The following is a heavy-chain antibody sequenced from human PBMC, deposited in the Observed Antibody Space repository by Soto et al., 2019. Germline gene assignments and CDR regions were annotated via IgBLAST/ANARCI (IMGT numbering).Heavy chain of an antibody. CDR3: ARSYCGGDCYFDFDAFEI. CDR2: IHYAGNT. Sequence: SETLSLTCAVSGGSISSGGFSWSWVRQPPGKGLEWIGYIHYAGNTYYNPSLKGRVTISVDRSKNQFSLELYSVAAADTAVYYCARSYCGGDCYFDFDAFEIWRQGPPVTVSS. J-gene: IGHJ3*02. D-gene: IGHD2-21*02. V-gene: IGHV4-30-2*01. CDR1: GGSISSGGFS.